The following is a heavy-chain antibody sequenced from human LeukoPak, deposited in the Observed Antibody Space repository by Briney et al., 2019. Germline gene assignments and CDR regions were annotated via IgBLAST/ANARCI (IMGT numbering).Heavy chain of an antibody. CDR3: AREVQDIVLMVYAHTWFDP. V-gene: IGHV1-69*06. CDR1: GATFSSYA. J-gene: IGHJ5*02. CDR2: IIPIFGTA. Sequence: SVKLSCKASGATFSSYAISWGRQAPGQRLEWMGRIIPIFGTANYAQKFQGRVTITADKSTSTAYMELSSLRSEDTAVYYCAREVQDIVLMVYAHTWFDPWGKGTLVSVSS. D-gene: IGHD2-8*01.